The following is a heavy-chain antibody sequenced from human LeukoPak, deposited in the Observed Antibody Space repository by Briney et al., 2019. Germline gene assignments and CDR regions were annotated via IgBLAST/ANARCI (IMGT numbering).Heavy chain of an antibody. CDR1: GFTFGSYS. CDR3: AKGSSASCYSSVNF. CDR2: ISGSGDST. D-gene: IGHD2-15*01. J-gene: IGHJ4*02. V-gene: IGHV3-23*01. Sequence: PGGSLRLSCAGSGFTFGSYSISWVRQAPGKGLEWVSVISGSGDSTFYTDFVKGRFTISRDDSKNTLYLQMSSLRADDTAVYYCAKGSSASCYSSVNFWGQGTLVTVSS.